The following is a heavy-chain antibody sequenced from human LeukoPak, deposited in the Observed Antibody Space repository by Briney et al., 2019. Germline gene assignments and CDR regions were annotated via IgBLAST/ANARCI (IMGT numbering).Heavy chain of an antibody. J-gene: IGHJ5*02. Sequence: PSETLSLTCTVSGGSISTSNYYWSWIRQPPGKGLEWIGYIYYSGSTNYNPSLKSRVTISVDTSKNQFSLKLSSVTAADTAVYYCARASVWFGESKFDPWGQGTLVTVSS. V-gene: IGHV4-61*01. CDR1: GGSISTSNYY. D-gene: IGHD3-10*01. CDR2: IYYSGST. CDR3: ARASVWFGESKFDP.